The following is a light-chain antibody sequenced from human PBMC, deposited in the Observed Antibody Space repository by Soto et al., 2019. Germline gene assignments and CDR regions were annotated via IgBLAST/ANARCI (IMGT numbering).Light chain of an antibody. CDR1: SSNIGAGHD. CDR3: QSYDSSLSGYV. V-gene: IGLV1-40*01. J-gene: IGLJ1*01. CDR2: GNS. Sequence: QSVLTQPPSVSGAPGQRVTISCTGSSSNIGAGHDVHWYQQLPGTAPKLLIYGNSNRPSGVPDRFSGSKSGTSASLAITGHQAEDEADYYCQSYDSSLSGYVFGTGTKLTVL.